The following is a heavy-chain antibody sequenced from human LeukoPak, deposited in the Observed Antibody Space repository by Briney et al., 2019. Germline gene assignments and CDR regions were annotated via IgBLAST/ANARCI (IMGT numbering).Heavy chain of an antibody. CDR2: VSSRGRTI. CDR1: GFTFSTSE. CDR3: ARASFDY. Sequence: GGSLRLSCAASGFTFSTSEMNWVRQAPGKGLAWISYVSSRGRTIFYADSVKGRFIISRDNAKNSLYLQMNSLRDEDTAVYYCARASFDYWGQGTLVTVSS. J-gene: IGHJ4*02. V-gene: IGHV3-48*03.